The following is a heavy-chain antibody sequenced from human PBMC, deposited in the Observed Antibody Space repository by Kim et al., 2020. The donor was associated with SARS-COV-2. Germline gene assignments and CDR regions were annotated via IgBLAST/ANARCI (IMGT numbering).Heavy chain of an antibody. Sequence: GGSLRLSCAASGFTFSSYAMHWVRQAPGKGLEWVAVISYDGSNKYYADSVKGRFTISRDNSKNTLYLQMNSLRAEDTAVYYCAITPYDILTGLYNYYGMDVWGQGTTVTVSS. V-gene: IGHV3-30-3*01. CDR1: GFTFSSYA. CDR2: ISYDGSNK. D-gene: IGHD3-9*01. CDR3: AITPYDILTGLYNYYGMDV. J-gene: IGHJ6*02.